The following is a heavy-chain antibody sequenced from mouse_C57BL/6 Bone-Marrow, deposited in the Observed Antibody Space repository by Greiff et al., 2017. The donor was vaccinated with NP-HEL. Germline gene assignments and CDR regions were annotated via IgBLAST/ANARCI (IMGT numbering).Heavy chain of an antibody. CDR1: GFTFSSYG. V-gene: IGHV5-6*02. CDR2: ISSGGSYT. CDR3: ARPIYYGNYLGY. J-gene: IGHJ2*01. Sequence: DVKLVESGGDLVKPGGSLKLSCAASGFTFSSYGMSWVRQTPDKRLEWVATISSGGSYTYYPDSVKGRFTISRDNAKNTLYLQMSSLKSEDTAMYYCARPIYYGNYLGYWGQGTTLTVSS. D-gene: IGHD2-1*01.